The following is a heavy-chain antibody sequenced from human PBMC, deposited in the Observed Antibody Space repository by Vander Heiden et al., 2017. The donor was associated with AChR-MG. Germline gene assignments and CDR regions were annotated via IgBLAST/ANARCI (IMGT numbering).Heavy chain of an antibody. CDR2: MNPNSGNT. J-gene: IGHJ5*02. CDR3: ARVSVLRFLEWLLWYWFDP. Sequence: QVQLVQSGAEVKKPGASVKVSCKASGYTFTSYDINWVRQATGQGLEGMGWMNPNSGNTGYAQKFQGRVTMTRNTSISTAYMELSSLRSEDTAVYYCARVSVLRFLEWLLWYWFDPWGQGTLVTVSS. D-gene: IGHD3-3*01. CDR1: GYTFTSYD. V-gene: IGHV1-8*01.